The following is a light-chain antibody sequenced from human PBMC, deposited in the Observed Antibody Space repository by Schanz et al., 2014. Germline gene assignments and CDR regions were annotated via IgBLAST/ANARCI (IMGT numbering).Light chain of an antibody. CDR1: QSVSSN. CDR2: GAS. J-gene: IGKJ1*01. CDR3: QQSYSNVWT. Sequence: ETVMTQSPATLSVSPGERATLSCRASQSVSSNLAWYQQRPGQAPRLLIYGASSRATGIPDRFSGSGSGTDFTLTISSLQPEDFATYYCQQSYSNVWTFGQGTKVEIK. V-gene: IGKV3D-15*01.